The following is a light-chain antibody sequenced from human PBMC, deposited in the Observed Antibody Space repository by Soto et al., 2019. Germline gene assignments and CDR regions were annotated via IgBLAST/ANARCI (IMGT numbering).Light chain of an antibody. V-gene: IGKV1-5*01. Sequence: DIQMTQSPSTLSASVGERVTITCRASQSISSWLAWYQQKPGKAPKLLIYDASSLESGVPSRFSGSGSGTEFTLTISSLQPDDFATYYCQQYNSYRTFGQGTKLEIK. J-gene: IGKJ1*01. CDR1: QSISSW. CDR2: DAS. CDR3: QQYNSYRT.